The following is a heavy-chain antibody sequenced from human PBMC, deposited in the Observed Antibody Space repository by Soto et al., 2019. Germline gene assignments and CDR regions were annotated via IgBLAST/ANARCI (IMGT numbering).Heavy chain of an antibody. V-gene: IGHV3-74*01. D-gene: IGHD6-6*01. Sequence: GGSLRLSCAASGFTFSSYWMHWVRQAPGKGLVWVSRINSDGSSTSYADSVKGRFTISRDNAKNTLYLQMNSLRAEDTAVYYCARERKAARNWFDYWGQGTLVTVSS. CDR1: GFTFSSYW. CDR2: INSDGSST. CDR3: ARERKAARNWFDY. J-gene: IGHJ5*01.